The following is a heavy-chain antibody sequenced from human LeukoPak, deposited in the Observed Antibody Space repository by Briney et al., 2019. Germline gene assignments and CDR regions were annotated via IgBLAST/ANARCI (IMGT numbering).Heavy chain of an antibody. J-gene: IGHJ5*02. CDR1: GYTFTSYD. D-gene: IGHD3-10*01. V-gene: IGHV1-8*01. CDR3: ARGLTMVRGVIQDWFDP. Sequence: ASVKVSCKASGYTFTSYDINWVRQATGQGLEWMGWMNPNSGNTGYAQKFQGRVTMTRNTSISTAYMGLSSLRSEDTAVYYCARGLTMVRGVIQDWFDPWGQGTLVTVSS. CDR2: MNPNSGNT.